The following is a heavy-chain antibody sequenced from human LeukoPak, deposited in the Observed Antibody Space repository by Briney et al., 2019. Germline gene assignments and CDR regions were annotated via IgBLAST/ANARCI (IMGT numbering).Heavy chain of an antibody. Sequence: SETLSLPCTFSGGSISSYYWSWIRHPPGKGLEWIGYIYYSGSTNYNPSLKSRVTISVDTSKNQFSLKLSSVTAADTAVYYCARDDQTTSAFDYWGQGTLVTVSS. D-gene: IGHD1-7*01. CDR3: ARDDQTTSAFDY. CDR1: GGSISSYY. V-gene: IGHV4-59*01. J-gene: IGHJ4*02. CDR2: IYYSGST.